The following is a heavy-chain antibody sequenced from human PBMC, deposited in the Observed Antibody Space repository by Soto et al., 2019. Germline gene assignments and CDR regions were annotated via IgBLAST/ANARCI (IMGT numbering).Heavy chain of an antibody. CDR3: ARDQTYDGYPAYYFDF. CDR1: GGSISSYF. V-gene: IGHV4-59*01. CDR2: IYYTGST. J-gene: IGHJ4*02. Sequence: SETLSLTCTVSGGSISSYFWSWIRQPPGKGLEWIGYIYYTGSTNYNPSLKSRVTISVDTSKNQFSLKLSSVTAADTAVYYCARDQTYDGYPAYYFDFWGQGALVTVSS. D-gene: IGHD3-3*01.